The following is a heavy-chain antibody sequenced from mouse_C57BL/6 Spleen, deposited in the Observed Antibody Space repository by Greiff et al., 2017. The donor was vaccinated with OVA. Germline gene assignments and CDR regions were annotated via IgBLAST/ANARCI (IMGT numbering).Heavy chain of an antibody. CDR3: AREGGYLYYFDY. Sequence: VQLVESGPELVKPGASVKISCKASGYAFSSSWMNWVKQRPGKGLEWIGRIYPGDGDTNYNGKFKGKATLTADKSSSTAYMQLSSLTSEDSAVYFCAREGGYLYYFDYWGQGTTLTVSS. CDR1: GYAFSSSW. D-gene: IGHD2-2*01. V-gene: IGHV1-82*01. CDR2: IYPGDGDT. J-gene: IGHJ2*01.